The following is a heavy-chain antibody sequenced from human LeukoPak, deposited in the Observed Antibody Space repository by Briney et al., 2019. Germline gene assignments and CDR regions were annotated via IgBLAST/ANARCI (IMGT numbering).Heavy chain of an antibody. CDR1: GFTFSSYA. D-gene: IGHD3-22*01. CDR2: FSGSGGTT. CDR3: AKAEGITMIVVVITPFDY. J-gene: IGHJ4*02. Sequence: GGSLRLSCAASGFTFSSYAVNWVRQAPGRGLEWVSGFSGSGGTTYYADSVKGRFTISRNNSKNTLYLQMNSLRAEDTAVYYCAKAEGITMIVVVITPFDYWGQGTLVTVSS. V-gene: IGHV3-23*01.